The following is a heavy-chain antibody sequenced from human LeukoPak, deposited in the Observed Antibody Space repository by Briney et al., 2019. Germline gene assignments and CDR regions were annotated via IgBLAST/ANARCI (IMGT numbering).Heavy chain of an antibody. CDR2: INPSGGST. D-gene: IGHD6-19*01. Sequence: ASVKVSFKASGYTFTSYYMHWVRQAPGQGLEWMGIINPSGGSTSYAQKFQGRVTMTRDTSTSTVYMELSSLRSEDTAVYYCARARGSGWLYNWFDPWGQGTLVTVSS. J-gene: IGHJ5*02. V-gene: IGHV1-46*01. CDR1: GYTFTSYY. CDR3: ARARGSGWLYNWFDP.